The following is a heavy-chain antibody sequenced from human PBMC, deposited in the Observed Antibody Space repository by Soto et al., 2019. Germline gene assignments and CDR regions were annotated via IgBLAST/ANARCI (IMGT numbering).Heavy chain of an antibody. CDR3: AHRLRVAIYASEAGRGYLDY. CDR2: IYWDDDK. D-gene: IGHD3-10*01. V-gene: IGHV2-5*02. Sequence: QITLKESGPTMVKPTQTLTLTCTFSGFSLSTSGVGVVWISKPPGKALEWLALIYWDDDKRYSPSLESMLTITKDTSKIQAVLTMTNVYPMDTATYYCAHRLRVAIYASEAGRGYLDYWGQGTLVTVSS. J-gene: IGHJ4*02. CDR1: GFSLSTSGVG.